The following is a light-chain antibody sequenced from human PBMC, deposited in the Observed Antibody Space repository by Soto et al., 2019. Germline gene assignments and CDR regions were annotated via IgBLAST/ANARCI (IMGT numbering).Light chain of an antibody. Sequence: QSVLTQPPSVSGAPGQRVTISCTGSSSNIGAGYDVHWYQQLPGTAPKLLIYGNSNRPSGVPDRFSGSKSGTSASLAITGLQVEEGAYYYPQPYASPRGGYVSGTGTKLTV. V-gene: IGLV1-40*01. CDR1: SSNIGAGYD. CDR2: GNS. CDR3: QPYASPRGGYV. J-gene: IGLJ1*01.